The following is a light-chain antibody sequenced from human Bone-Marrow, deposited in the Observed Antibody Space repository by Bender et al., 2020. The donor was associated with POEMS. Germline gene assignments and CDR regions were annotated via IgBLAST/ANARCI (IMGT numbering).Light chain of an antibody. V-gene: IGLV3-21*02. Sequence: YALTQPPSVPVAPGQTARITCGGDNIGTYSVHWYQQRPGRAPVLVVFDDRDRPSGIPERLSGSKSGDTATLTISRVEAGDEAYYYCQVWDATSDHPVFGTGTKV. CDR1: NIGTYS. CDR2: DDR. J-gene: IGLJ1*01. CDR3: QVWDATSDHPV.